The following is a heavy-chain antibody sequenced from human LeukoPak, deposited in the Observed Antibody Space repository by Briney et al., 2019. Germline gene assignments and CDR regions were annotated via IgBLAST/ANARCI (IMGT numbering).Heavy chain of an antibody. CDR3: AKDPLMIVVVITGLRIFDY. J-gene: IGHJ4*02. CDR2: ISGSGGST. CDR1: GFTFSSYA. V-gene: IGHV3-23*01. Sequence: GGSLRLSCAASGFTFSSYAMSWVRQAPGKGLEWVSAISGSGGSTYYADSVKGRFAISRDNSKNTLYLQMNSLRAEDTAVYYCAKDPLMIVVVITGLRIFDYWGQGTLVTVSS. D-gene: IGHD3-22*01.